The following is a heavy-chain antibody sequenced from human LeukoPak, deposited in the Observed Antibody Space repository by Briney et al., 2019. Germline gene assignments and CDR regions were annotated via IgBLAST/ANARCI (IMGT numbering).Heavy chain of an antibody. V-gene: IGHV3-23*01. Sequence: GGSLTLSCAASGFTFSSYAMSWVRQPPGKGLEWVASINDSGGSTYYADSVKGRFTISRDNSKNTLYLQMNSLRAEDTAVYYCAKAASVGDWYVAGYYFDYWGQGTLVTVSS. J-gene: IGHJ4*02. CDR1: GFTFSSYA. CDR2: INDSGGST. CDR3: AKAASVGDWYVAGYYFDY. D-gene: IGHD3/OR15-3a*01.